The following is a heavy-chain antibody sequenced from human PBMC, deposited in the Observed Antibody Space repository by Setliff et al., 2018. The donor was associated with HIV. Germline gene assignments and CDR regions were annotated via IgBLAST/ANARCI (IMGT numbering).Heavy chain of an antibody. CDR2: IYYSGST. V-gene: IGHV4-39*07. CDR3: ARGGGPDTNFDS. J-gene: IGHJ4*02. Sequence: PSETLSLTCTVSGYSIRNGFYYWHWMRQPPGKGLEWIGSIYYSGSTHYKSSLKSRVTISVDTSKNQFSLRLSSVTAADTAVYYCARGGGPDTNFDSWGRGTLVTVSS. CDR1: GYSIRNGFYY.